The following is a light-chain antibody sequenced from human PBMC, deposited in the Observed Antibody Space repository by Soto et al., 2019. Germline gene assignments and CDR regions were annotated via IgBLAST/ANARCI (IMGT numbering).Light chain of an antibody. CDR3: LQDHNYPYT. V-gene: IGKV1-6*01. J-gene: IGKJ2*01. CDR1: QGIRSE. CDR2: EVS. Sequence: AIQMTQSPSSLSASVGDRVAISCRSSQGIRSELGWYQQKPGKAPKLLIYEVSRLQSGVPSRFSGSGSGTVFTLTITSLQPEDFATYYCLQDHNYPYTFGQGTKLEIK.